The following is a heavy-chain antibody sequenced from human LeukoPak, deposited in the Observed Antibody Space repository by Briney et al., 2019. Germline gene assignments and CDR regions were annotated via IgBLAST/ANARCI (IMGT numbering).Heavy chain of an antibody. Sequence: KPSETLSLICAVYGGSFSGYYWSWIRQPPGKGLEWIGEINHSGSTNYNPSLKSRVTISVDTSKNQFSLKLSSVTAADTAVYYCASLAARPGRFLNAFDIWGQGTMVTVSS. J-gene: IGHJ3*02. CDR1: GGSFSGYY. CDR2: INHSGST. V-gene: IGHV4-34*01. CDR3: ASLAARPGRFLNAFDI. D-gene: IGHD6-6*01.